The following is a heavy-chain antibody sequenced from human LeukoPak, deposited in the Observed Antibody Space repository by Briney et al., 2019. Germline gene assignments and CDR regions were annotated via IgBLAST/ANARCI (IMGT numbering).Heavy chain of an antibody. CDR3: ARVVTAAGLDL. CDR2: IHYDGRT. D-gene: IGHD6-25*01. CDR1: GGPISGSRT. Sequence: SETLSLTCTVSGGPISGSRTWGWVRQPPGKGLEWIGNIHYDGRTASNPSLKSRVTISLDTSTNQFSLKVNSVTAMDTALYYCARVVTAAGLDLWGQGILVSISS. V-gene: IGHV4-39*07. J-gene: IGHJ5*02.